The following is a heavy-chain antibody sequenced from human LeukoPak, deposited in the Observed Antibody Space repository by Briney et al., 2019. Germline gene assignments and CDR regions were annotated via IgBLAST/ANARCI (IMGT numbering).Heavy chain of an antibody. V-gene: IGHV4-39*01. J-gene: IGHJ4*02. D-gene: IGHD4-23*01. CDR3: ARPNLGNSGSIDS. CDR1: GGSITSSSSY. CDR2: TYYSGTT. Sequence: PSETLSLTRTVSGGSITSSSSYWGWIRQPPGKGLEWIGTTYYSGTTYYNPSLKSRVTISVDTSKNQFSLTLRSVTAADTAVYYCARPNLGNSGSIDSWGQGTLVSVSS.